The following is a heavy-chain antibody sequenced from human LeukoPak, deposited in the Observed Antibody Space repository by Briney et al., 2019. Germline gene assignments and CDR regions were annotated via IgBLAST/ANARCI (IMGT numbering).Heavy chain of an antibody. V-gene: IGHV4-59*12. D-gene: IGHD2-2*01. Sequence: SETLSLTCTVSGGSISSYYWSWIRQPPGKGLEWIAYISDIGSINYNPSLKSRVTMSVDTSKNQFSLKLSSVTAADTAVYYCARTYCSSTSCYVWGAFDIWGQGTMVTVSS. CDR1: GGSISSYY. J-gene: IGHJ3*02. CDR3: ARTYCSSTSCYVWGAFDI. CDR2: ISDIGSI.